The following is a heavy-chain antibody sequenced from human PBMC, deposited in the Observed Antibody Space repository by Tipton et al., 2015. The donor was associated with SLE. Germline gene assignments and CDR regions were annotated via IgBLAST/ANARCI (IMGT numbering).Heavy chain of an antibody. Sequence: TLSLTCAVYGGSFSGYYWSWIRQPPGKGLEWIGEINHSGGTNYNPSLKSRVTISVDTSKNQFSLKLSSVTAADTAVYYCARGDYDFWSGYLYYFDYWGQGTLVTVSS. V-gene: IGHV4-34*01. CDR2: INHSGGT. CDR3: ARGDYDFWSGYLYYFDY. J-gene: IGHJ4*02. CDR1: GGSFSGYY. D-gene: IGHD3-3*01.